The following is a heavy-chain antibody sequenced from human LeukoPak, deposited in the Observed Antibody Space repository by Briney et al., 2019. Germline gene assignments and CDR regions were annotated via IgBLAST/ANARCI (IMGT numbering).Heavy chain of an antibody. Sequence: GGSLRLSCAASGFTFDGYAMHWVRQAPGKGLEWVSGISWDSGSIGYADSVKGRFTISRDNAKNSLYLQMNSLRAEDTALYYCAKDTYYDSSGYTGAFDIWGQGTMVTVSS. CDR1: GFTFDGYA. D-gene: IGHD3-22*01. V-gene: IGHV3-9*01. CDR3: AKDTYYDSSGYTGAFDI. CDR2: ISWDSGSI. J-gene: IGHJ3*02.